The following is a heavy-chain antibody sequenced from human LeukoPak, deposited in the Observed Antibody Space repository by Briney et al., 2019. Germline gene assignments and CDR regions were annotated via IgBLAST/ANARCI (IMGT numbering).Heavy chain of an antibody. V-gene: IGHV3-15*01. CDR2: IKSKTDGGTT. CDR1: GFTFSNAW. Sequence: GGSLRLSCAASGFTFSNAWMSWVRQAPGKGLEWVGRIKSKTDGGTTDYASPVKGRFTSSRDDSKNTMYLQMNSLKTEDTAVYYCTTEDTAMVVAYWGQGTLVTVSS. J-gene: IGHJ4*02. D-gene: IGHD5-18*01. CDR3: TTEDTAMVVAY.